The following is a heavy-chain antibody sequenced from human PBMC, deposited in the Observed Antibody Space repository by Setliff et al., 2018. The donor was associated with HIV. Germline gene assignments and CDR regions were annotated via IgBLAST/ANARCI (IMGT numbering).Heavy chain of an antibody. Sequence: SVKVSCKASADTFSSHVISWFRQAPGQGLEWMGGIIPIFGSANFPQNFQGRLTITVDEPTSTAYMELSSLTSDDTAVYYCARPTYYTDNSGHPRYYFETWGQGTRVTVSS. J-gene: IGHJ5*02. D-gene: IGHD3-22*01. V-gene: IGHV1-69*13. CDR3: ARPTYYTDNSGHPRYYFET. CDR2: IIPIFGSA. CDR1: ADTFSSHV.